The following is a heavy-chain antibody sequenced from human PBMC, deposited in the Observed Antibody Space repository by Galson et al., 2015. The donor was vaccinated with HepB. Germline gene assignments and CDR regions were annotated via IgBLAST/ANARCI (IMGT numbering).Heavy chain of an antibody. D-gene: IGHD6-19*01. J-gene: IGHJ5*02. V-gene: IGHV3-53*05. CDR1: GFTVSSNY. CDR2: IYSGGST. CDR3: AREVAVAGVRKHGWFDP. Sequence: SLRLSCAASGFTVSSNYMSWVRQAPGKGLEWVSVIYSGGSTYYADSVKGRFTISRDNSKNTLYLQMNSLRAEDTAVYYCAREVAVAGVRKHGWFDPWGQGTLVTVSS.